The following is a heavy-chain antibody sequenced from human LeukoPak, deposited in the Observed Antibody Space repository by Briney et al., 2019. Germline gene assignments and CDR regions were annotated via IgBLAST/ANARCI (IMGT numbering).Heavy chain of an antibody. CDR3: ARDGSGTSWFDP. D-gene: IGHD3-10*01. CDR1: GGSISSGGYY. J-gene: IGHJ5*02. Sequence: SETLSLTCTVSGGSISSGGYYWSWFRQHPGSGLEWIGYIFHSGSTYYNPSLRSRVVISVDTSKNQFSLRLSSVTAADTAVYLCARDGSGTSWFDPWGQGTQVTVSS. CDR2: IFHSGST. V-gene: IGHV4-31*03.